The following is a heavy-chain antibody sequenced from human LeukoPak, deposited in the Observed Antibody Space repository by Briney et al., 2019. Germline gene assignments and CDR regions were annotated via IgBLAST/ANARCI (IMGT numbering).Heavy chain of an antibody. V-gene: IGHV3-30-3*01. J-gene: IGHJ6*02. Sequence: SLRXSCVASXXPXXSXXMTWVRQAPGKGLEWVSVISYDGSNKYYADSVKGRFTISKDNAKNSLYLQMNSLRAEGTALYHCARNNGMDVWGQGTTVIVSS. CDR3: ARNNGMDV. CDR2: ISYDGSNK. CDR1: XXPXXSXX.